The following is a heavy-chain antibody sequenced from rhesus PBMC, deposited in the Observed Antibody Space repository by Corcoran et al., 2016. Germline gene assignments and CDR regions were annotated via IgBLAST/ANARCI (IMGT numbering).Heavy chain of an antibody. D-gene: IGHD6-31*01. CDR3: ARLAAAGSIFDY. J-gene: IGHJ4*01. CDR2: ISGSSGST. Sequence: QLQLQESGPGLVKPSETLSLTCAVSGYSISSGYYWGWIRQPPGKGLEYIGYISGSSGSTYYNPSLKSRVTISKDTSKNQFSLKLSSVTAADTAVYYCARLAAAGSIFDYWGQGVLVTVSS. V-gene: IGHV4-99*01. CDR1: GYSISSGYY.